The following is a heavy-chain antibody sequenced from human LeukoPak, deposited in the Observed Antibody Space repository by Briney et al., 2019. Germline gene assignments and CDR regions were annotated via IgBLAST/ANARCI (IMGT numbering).Heavy chain of an antibody. CDR2: FDPEDGET. J-gene: IGHJ3*02. D-gene: IGHD3-10*01. V-gene: IGHV1-24*01. Sequence: ASVKVSCKVSGYTLTELSMHWVRQAPGKGLEGMGGFDPEDGETIYAQKFQGRVTMTEDTSTDTAYMELSSLRSEDTAVYYCATGGSGSHILNDAFDIWGQGTMVTVSS. CDR1: GYTLTELS. CDR3: ATGGSGSHILNDAFDI.